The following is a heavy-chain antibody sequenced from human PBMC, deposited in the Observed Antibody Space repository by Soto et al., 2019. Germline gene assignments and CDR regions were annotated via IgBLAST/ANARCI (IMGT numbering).Heavy chain of an antibody. V-gene: IGHV4-30-4*01. CDR3: ARGPSGDKVDF. Sequence: QVQLQESGPILVKPSQTLSLTCTVSGGSISSVYDCWSWIRQSPDKGLEWIGHIYNGGTTYTNPSLPSRGTISVDTSKNQFSPQLRSVTAADTAVDFCARGPSGDKVDFWGQGTLVTVSS. J-gene: IGHJ4*02. CDR1: GGSISSVYDC. D-gene: IGHD7-27*01. CDR2: IYNGGTT.